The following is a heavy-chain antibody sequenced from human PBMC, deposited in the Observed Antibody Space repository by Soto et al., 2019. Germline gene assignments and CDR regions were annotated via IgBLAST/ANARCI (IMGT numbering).Heavy chain of an antibody. D-gene: IGHD3-3*01. CDR3: ARDRYDFWSGYSIDS. J-gene: IGHJ4*02. Sequence: QVQLVQSGAEVKKPGASVKASCKASGYTFTSYGITWVRQAPGQGLEWMGWISVYNGNTNYAQKFQGRVTMTTDTSTSTAYLELRSLRSDYTAVYYCARDRYDFWSGYSIDSWGQGTLVTVSS. V-gene: IGHV1-18*01. CDR1: GYTFTSYG. CDR2: ISVYNGNT.